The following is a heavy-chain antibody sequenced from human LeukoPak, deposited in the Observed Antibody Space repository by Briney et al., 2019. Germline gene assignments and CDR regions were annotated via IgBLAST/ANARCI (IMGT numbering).Heavy chain of an antibody. CDR1: GYTFISYG. V-gene: IGHV1-18*01. CDR3: ARERITMFRGYFDY. Sequence: GASVKVSCKASGYTFISYGISWVRQAPGQGLECMGWISAYNGNTNYAQKVQGRVTMTTDTSTSTAYMELRSLRSDDTAVYYCARERITMFRGYFDYWGQGTLVTVSS. D-gene: IGHD3-10*01. CDR2: ISAYNGNT. J-gene: IGHJ4*02.